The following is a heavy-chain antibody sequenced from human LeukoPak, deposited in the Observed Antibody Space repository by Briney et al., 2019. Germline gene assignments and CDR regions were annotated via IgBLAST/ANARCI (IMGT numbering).Heavy chain of an antibody. J-gene: IGHJ4*02. V-gene: IGHV3-48*03. Sequence: GGSLRLSCAASGFTFSTYEMNWVRQAPGKGLEWVSYISSSGSTIYYADSVKGRFTISRDNAKNSLYLQMDSLRAEDTAVYYCARDGRGIHYYFDYWGQGTLVTVSS. D-gene: IGHD3-10*01. CDR1: GFTFSTYE. CDR3: ARDGRGIHYYFDY. CDR2: ISSSGSTI.